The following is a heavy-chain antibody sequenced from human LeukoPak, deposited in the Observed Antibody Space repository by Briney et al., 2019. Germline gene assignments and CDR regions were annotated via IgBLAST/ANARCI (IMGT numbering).Heavy chain of an antibody. CDR1: GFTFSSYA. J-gene: IGHJ3*02. D-gene: IGHD5-18*01. CDR2: ISGSGGST. V-gene: IGHV3-23*01. CDR3: AKAGYSFAFDI. Sequence: GGSLRLSCAASGFTFSSYAMSWVRQAPGKGLEWVSAISGSGGSTYYADSVKVRFTIYRYISKNKLYLQMNSLKAEDTAVYYCAKAGYSFAFDIWGQGSMVTVSS.